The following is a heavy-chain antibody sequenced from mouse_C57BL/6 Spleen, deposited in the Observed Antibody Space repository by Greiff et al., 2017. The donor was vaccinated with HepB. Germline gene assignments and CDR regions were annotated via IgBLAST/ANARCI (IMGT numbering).Heavy chain of an antibody. CDR3: VSLLEGCAY. CDR1: GYTFTSYG. V-gene: IGHV1-81*01. J-gene: IGHJ3*01. CDR2: IYPRRGNT. Sequence: QVQLQQSGAELARPGASVKLSCKASGYTFTSYGISWVKQRTGQGLEWIGEIYPRRGNTYYNEKFKGKATLTADKYSSTAYMELRSLTSEDSAVYFCVSLLEGCAYWGQGTLVTVSA.